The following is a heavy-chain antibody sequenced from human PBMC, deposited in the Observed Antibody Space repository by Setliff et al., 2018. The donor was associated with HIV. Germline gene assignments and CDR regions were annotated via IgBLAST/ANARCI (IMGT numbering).Heavy chain of an antibody. V-gene: IGHV3-7*01. Sequence: PGGSLRLSCAASGFTFNNAWMSWVRQAPGKGLEWVANIDREGSETNYVDSVKGRFTISRDNARSSMYLQMNSLRAEDTAIYYCARKFRPGHGVDVWGQGTTVTVSS. CDR3: ARKFRPGHGVDV. CDR1: GFTFNNAW. D-gene: IGHD3-10*01. J-gene: IGHJ6*02. CDR2: IDREGSET.